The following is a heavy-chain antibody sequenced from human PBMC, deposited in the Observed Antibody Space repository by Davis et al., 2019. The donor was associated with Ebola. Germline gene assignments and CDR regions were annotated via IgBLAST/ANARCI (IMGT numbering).Heavy chain of an antibody. CDR2: IHHTGST. V-gene: IGHV4-38-2*02. J-gene: IGHJ3*02. Sequence: SETLSLTCTVSGHSISSDYFCACIRQPPGKGLEWIGSIHHTGSTYYSPSLKSRVTISMDSSKNQFSLNLTSVTAADTAVYYCAREVAGTIPFDIWGQGTMVTVAS. D-gene: IGHD2-15*01. CDR1: GHSISSDYF. CDR3: AREVAGTIPFDI.